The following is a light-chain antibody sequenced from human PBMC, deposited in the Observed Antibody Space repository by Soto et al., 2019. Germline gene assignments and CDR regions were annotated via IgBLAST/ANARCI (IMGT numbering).Light chain of an antibody. J-gene: IGKJ4*01. CDR2: KAS. CDR3: LQHRSYPLT. V-gene: IGKV1-5*03. CDR1: QSISTW. Sequence: DIQMPQSPSALSASVGDRVNITCRASQSISTWLAWYQQKPGEAPKLLMYKASSLDSGVPSRFSGSGSGTEFTLTISSLRPEDCATYYGLQHRSYPLTFGGGTKVDIK.